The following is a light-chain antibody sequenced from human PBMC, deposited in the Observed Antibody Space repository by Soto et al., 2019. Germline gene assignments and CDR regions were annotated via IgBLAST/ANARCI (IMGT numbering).Light chain of an antibody. CDR3: QQYKSYPLT. V-gene: IGKV1-5*03. CDR1: ESISPW. Sequence: DIQMTQSPSTLYASAGDRVTITCRASESISPWLAWYQQKSGQAPKLLIYKASNLEVGVSSRFSGSGSGTELTLTISSLQPDDFATYYCQQYKSYPLTFGGGTKVEIK. CDR2: KAS. J-gene: IGKJ4*01.